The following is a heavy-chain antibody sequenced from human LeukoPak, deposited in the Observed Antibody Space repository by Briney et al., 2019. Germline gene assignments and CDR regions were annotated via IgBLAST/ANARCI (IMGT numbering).Heavy chain of an antibody. V-gene: IGHV1-2*04. CDR2: INPNSGGT. CDR1: GYTFTGYY. CDR3: ARGKKTARFPDFFLAY. Sequence: ASVKISCKASGYTFTGYYMHWVRQAPGQGLEWMGWINPNSGGTNYAQKFQGWVTMTRDTSISTAYMELSRLRSDDTAVYYCARGKKTARFPDFFLAYGGQGPLVTVSP. J-gene: IGHJ4*02. D-gene: IGHD3-3*01.